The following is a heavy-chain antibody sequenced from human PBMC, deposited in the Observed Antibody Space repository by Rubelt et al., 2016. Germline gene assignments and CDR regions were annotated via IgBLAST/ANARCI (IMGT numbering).Heavy chain of an antibody. Sequence: QVQLQQWGAGLLKPSETLSLTCAVYGGSFSGYYWSWIRQPPGKGLEWIGEINHSGSTNYNSSLKSRATISVDTSKSQFSLRLNSVTAADTAVYYCARGVSTSWTFWFDPWGQGTLVTVSS. V-gene: IGHV4-34*01. D-gene: IGHD3/OR15-3a*01. CDR1: GGSFSGYY. CDR2: INHSGST. CDR3: ARGVSTSWTFWFDP. J-gene: IGHJ5*02.